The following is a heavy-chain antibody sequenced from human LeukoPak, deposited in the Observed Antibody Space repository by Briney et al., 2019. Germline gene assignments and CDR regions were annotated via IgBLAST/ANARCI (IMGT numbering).Heavy chain of an antibody. CDR2: MSTSGNS. Sequence: SETLSLTCTVSGGSISGYYWSWIRQPAGKGLEWIGRMSTSGNSNYIPSLVSRVTMSVDTSKNQFSLNLSSVTAADTAVYYCARESGSMRWFDPWGQGALVTVSS. D-gene: IGHD6-25*01. CDR1: GGSISGYY. CDR3: ARESGSMRWFDP. J-gene: IGHJ5*02. V-gene: IGHV4-4*07.